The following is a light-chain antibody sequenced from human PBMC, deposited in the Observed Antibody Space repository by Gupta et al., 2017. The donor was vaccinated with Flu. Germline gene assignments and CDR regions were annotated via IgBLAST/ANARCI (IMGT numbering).Light chain of an antibody. CDR1: QSVGNY. J-gene: IGKJ5*01. V-gene: IGKV1D-16*01. CDR2: GAS. Sequence: DFQMIHSPSSLSASVGDRAIITCRASQSVGNYLGWYQQKPEKAPKSLVYGASRLKDGVPPRFSGSGFGKEFTLPISSVQPEDFGTYNCRHHRKYPITFGQGTPLDIK. CDR3: RHHRKYPIT.